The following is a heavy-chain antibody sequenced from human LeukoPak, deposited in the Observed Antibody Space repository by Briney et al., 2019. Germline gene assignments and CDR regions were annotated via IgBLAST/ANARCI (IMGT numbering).Heavy chain of an antibody. CDR2: IYYSGST. Sequence: PSETLSLTCTVSGGSISSYYWSWIRQPPGKGLEWLGYIYYSGSTNYNPSLKSRVTISVDTSKNQFSLKLSSVTAADTAVYYCARGPRIAAAGTFDYWGQGTLVTVSS. CDR1: GGSISSYY. CDR3: ARGPRIAAAGTFDY. V-gene: IGHV4-59*01. D-gene: IGHD6-13*01. J-gene: IGHJ4*02.